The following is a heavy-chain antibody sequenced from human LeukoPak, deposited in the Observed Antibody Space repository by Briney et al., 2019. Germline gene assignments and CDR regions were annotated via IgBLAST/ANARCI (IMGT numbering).Heavy chain of an antibody. CDR1: GFTLDDYA. CDR2: ISGSGGST. CDR3: AKEHDYGGYFDY. J-gene: IGHJ4*02. Sequence: GRSLRLSCAASGFTLDDYAMHWVRQAPGKGLEWVSAISGSGGSTYYADSVKGRFTISRDNSKNTLYLQVNSLRAEDTAVYYCAKEHDYGGYFDYWVQGTLVTVSS. V-gene: IGHV3-23*01. D-gene: IGHD4/OR15-4a*01.